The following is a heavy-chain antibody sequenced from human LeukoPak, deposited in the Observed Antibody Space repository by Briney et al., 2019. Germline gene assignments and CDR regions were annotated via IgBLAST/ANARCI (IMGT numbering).Heavy chain of an antibody. V-gene: IGHV3-21*01. D-gene: IGHD2-2*01. CDR2: ISGSSSYI. J-gene: IGHJ3*02. CDR1: GFTFSDYS. Sequence: GGSLRPSCAASGFTFSDYSMNWVRQAPGKGLEWVSSISGSSSYIYYADSLKGRFTISRDNAKNSLYLQMNSLRAEGTAVYYCARDYPYCSSTNCYLGASDIWGQGTMVTVSS. CDR3: ARDYPYCSSTNCYLGASDI.